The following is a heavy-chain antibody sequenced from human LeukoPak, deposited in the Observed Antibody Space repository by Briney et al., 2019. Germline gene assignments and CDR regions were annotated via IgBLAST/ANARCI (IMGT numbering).Heavy chain of an antibody. J-gene: IGHJ4*02. D-gene: IGHD3-16*01. CDR1: GFTFSSYG. CDR2: ISYDGSDK. Sequence: GGSLRLSCAASGFTFSSYGMHWVRQAPGKGLEWVAVISYDGSDKYYADSVKGRFTIARDNSKNTLYLQMNSLGAEDTAVYYCAKDALGGVFLDYWGQGTLVTVSS. CDR3: AKDALGGVFLDY. V-gene: IGHV3-30*18.